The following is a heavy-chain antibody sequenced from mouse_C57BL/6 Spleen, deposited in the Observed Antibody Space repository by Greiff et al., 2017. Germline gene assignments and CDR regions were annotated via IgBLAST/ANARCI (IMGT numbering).Heavy chain of an antibody. V-gene: IGHV5-9*01. CDR3: ARPYDYDDAMDY. Sequence: EVTLVESGGGLVKPGGSLKLSCAASGFTFSSYTMSWVRQTPEKRLEWVATISGGGGNTYYPDSVKGRFTISRDNAKNTLYLQMSSLRSEDTALYYCARPYDYDDAMDYWGQGTSVTVSS. J-gene: IGHJ4*01. CDR1: GFTFSSYT. D-gene: IGHD2-4*01. CDR2: ISGGGGNT.